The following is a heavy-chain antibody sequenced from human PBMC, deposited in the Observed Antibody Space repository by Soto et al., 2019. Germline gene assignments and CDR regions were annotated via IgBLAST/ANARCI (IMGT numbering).Heavy chain of an antibody. Sequence: AETLSRTCAVYGGSFSGYYWSCIRQPPWKGLEWIVEINHSGSTKYNPYLKSRVTISVDTSKNQFYLKLSSVTAADTAVYYCARGRIADRLNYYYGMDVWGQGTTVTVS. D-gene: IGHD6-6*01. V-gene: IGHV4-34*01. J-gene: IGHJ6*02. CDR1: GGSFSGYY. CDR3: ARGRIADRLNYYYGMDV. CDR2: INHSGST.